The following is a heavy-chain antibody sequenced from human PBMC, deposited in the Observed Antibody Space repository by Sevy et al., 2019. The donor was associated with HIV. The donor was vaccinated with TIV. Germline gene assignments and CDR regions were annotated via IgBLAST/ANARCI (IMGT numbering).Heavy chain of an antibody. CDR1: GFTFSSYS. V-gene: IGHV3-48*01. CDR2: ISSSSSTI. Sequence: GGSLRLSCAASGFTFSSYSMNWVRQAPGKGLEWVSYISSSSSTIYYADSVKGRVTISGDNAKNSLYLQMNSLRAEDTAVYYCARDLLWFGELGAFDYWGQGTLVTVSS. CDR3: ARDLLWFGELGAFDY. J-gene: IGHJ4*02. D-gene: IGHD3-10*01.